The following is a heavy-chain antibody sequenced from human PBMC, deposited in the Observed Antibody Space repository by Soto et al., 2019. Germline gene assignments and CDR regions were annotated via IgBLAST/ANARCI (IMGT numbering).Heavy chain of an antibody. CDR2: LTGDGAYI. J-gene: IGHJ4*01. CDR3: ARRMTAYFDF. Sequence: EVQLLESGGALVQPGGALRLSWAASGFTFTTSAMSWVRQAPGKGLEWVSTLTGDGAYISYAESVKGRFTISRDNSQNTLYLQMNSLRADDTAIYYCARRMTAYFDFWGQGTLVTVSS. D-gene: IGHD2-8*01. V-gene: IGHV3-23*01. CDR1: GFTFTTSA.